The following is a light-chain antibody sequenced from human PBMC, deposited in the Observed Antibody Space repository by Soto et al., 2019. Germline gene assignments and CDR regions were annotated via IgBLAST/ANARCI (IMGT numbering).Light chain of an antibody. CDR1: ESVGSY. CDR2: DAS. CDR3: QQRSIWPPFT. J-gene: IGKJ3*01. V-gene: IGKV3-11*01. Sequence: EIVLTQSPATLSLSPGERATLSCRASESVGSYLAWYQQKPGQAPRLLIYDASNRATGIPARFSGSGSGTDFTLTISSLEPEDFAVYYCQQRSIWPPFTFGPGTKLDIK.